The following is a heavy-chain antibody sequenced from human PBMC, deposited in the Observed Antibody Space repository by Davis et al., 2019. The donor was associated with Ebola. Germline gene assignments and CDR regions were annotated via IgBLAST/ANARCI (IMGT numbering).Heavy chain of an antibody. CDR2: ISGSGGST. J-gene: IGHJ3*02. D-gene: IGHD2-15*01. Sequence: GESLKISCAASGFTVSSNYMSWVRQAPGKGLEWVSAISGSGGSTYYADSVKGRFTISRDNSKNTLYLQMNSLRAEDTAVYYCAKDRIFGAFDIWGQGTMVTVSS. CDR1: GFTVSSNY. V-gene: IGHV3-23*01. CDR3: AKDRIFGAFDI.